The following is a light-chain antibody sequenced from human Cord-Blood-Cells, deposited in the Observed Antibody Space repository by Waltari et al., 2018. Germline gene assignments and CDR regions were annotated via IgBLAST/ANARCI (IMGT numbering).Light chain of an antibody. CDR3: QQYDNLPPFT. CDR2: DAS. V-gene: IGKV1-33*01. Sequence: DIQMTQSPSSMSASVGDRVTITCQASQDIRNYLNWYQQKPGKAPKLLIYDASNLETGVQSRFSGSGSGTDFTFTISSLQPEDIATYYCQQYDNLPPFTFGPGTKVDIK. CDR1: QDIRNY. J-gene: IGKJ3*01.